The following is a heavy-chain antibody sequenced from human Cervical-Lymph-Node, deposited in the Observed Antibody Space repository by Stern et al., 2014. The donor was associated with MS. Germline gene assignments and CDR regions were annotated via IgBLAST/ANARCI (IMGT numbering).Heavy chain of an antibody. Sequence: EVQLVQSGAEVKKPGESLKISCKGSGYDFTSSWIGWVRQMPGKGLEWMGIIYLCDSNTEYIPSFEGQVTISADKSVTTAYLQWSSLKASDTAMYYCARPGSAWSLDYWGQGTLVTVSS. J-gene: IGHJ4*02. CDR1: GYDFTSSW. D-gene: IGHD6-19*01. CDR3: ARPGSAWSLDY. V-gene: IGHV5-51*03. CDR2: IYLCDSNT.